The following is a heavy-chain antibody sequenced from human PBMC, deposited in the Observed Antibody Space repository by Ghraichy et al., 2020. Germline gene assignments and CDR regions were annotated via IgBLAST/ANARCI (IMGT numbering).Heavy chain of an antibody. CDR3: ARAPEDWGGWRGRAFDI. CDR2: IYYSGST. Sequence: SETLSLTCTVSGGSISSYYWSWIRQPPGKGLEWIGYIYYSGSTNYNPSLKSRVTISVDTSKNQFSLKLSSVTAADTAVYYCARAPEDWGGWRGRAFDIWGQGTMVTVSS. J-gene: IGHJ3*02. V-gene: IGHV4-59*01. D-gene: IGHD6-19*01. CDR1: GGSISSYY.